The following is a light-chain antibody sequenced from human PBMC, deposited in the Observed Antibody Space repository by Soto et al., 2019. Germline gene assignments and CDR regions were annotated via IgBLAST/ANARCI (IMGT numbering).Light chain of an antibody. Sequence: DIVVTQSPDSLAVSLGERATINCKSRQNVLCTSNNRNYLSWYQQKPGQPPKLLIYWAFTRASGVPDRFSGGGSGTDFTLTISSLQAEDVAVYYCLQFCNPLPGLFSFGPGTKVDLK. V-gene: IGKV4-1*01. CDR1: QNVLCTSNNRNY. CDR2: WAF. J-gene: IGKJ3*01. CDR3: LQFCNPLPGLFS.